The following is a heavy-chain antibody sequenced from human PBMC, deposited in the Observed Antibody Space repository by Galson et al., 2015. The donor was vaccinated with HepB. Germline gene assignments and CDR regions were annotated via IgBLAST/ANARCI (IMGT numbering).Heavy chain of an antibody. CDR3: ARGAMITFGGIIVAGDY. CDR2: ISTSSSYI. CDR1: GFTFNNYS. D-gene: IGHD3-16*02. V-gene: IGHV3-21*01. J-gene: IGHJ4*02. Sequence: SLRLSCAASGFTFNNYSMNWVRQAPGKGLEWVSSISTSSSYIYYADSMKGRFTISRDNAKNSLYLQMNSLRAEDTAVYYCARGAMITFGGIIVAGDYWGQGTLVTVSS.